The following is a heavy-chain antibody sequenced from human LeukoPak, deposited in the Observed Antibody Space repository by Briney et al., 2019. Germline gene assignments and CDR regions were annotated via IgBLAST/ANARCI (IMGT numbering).Heavy chain of an antibody. Sequence: PSETLSLTCTVSGDSISRTNFYWGWIRQPPGKGLEWIGSIYYSGTTNYNPSLKSRVTISVDTSKKQFSLKLRSVTAADTAVYYCARHLDASISDAFDIWGQGTMVTVSS. V-gene: IGHV4-39*01. CDR3: ARHLDASISDAFDI. J-gene: IGHJ3*02. CDR2: IYYSGTT. CDR1: GDSISRTNFY.